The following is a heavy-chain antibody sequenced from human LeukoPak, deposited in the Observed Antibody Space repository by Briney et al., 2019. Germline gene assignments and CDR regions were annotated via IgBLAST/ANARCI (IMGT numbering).Heavy chain of an antibody. CDR2: INSDGSST. V-gene: IGHV3-74*01. Sequence: QPGGSLRLSCAASGFTFSSYWMHWVRQAPGKGLVWVSRINSDGSSTSYADSVKGRFTISRDNAKNSLYLQMNSLRAEDTAVYYCASGWFGDRDAFDIWGQGTMVTVSS. J-gene: IGHJ3*02. CDR3: ASGWFGDRDAFDI. D-gene: IGHD3-10*01. CDR1: GFTFSSYW.